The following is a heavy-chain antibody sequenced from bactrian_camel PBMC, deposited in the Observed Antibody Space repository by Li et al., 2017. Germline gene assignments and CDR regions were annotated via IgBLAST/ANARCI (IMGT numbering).Heavy chain of an antibody. CDR2: IMANGTT. Sequence: VQLVESGGGSVQAGGSLRLSCTKPRFTSNGCGVAWYRQADGEQREWVSSIMANGTTRYTESVKGRFTISKDKGKDVVYLQMNSLKSEDTAMYYCAANFGPYCSGPYLARRANFLGQGTQVTVS. CDR1: RFTSNGCG. D-gene: IGHD2*01. J-gene: IGHJ4*01. V-gene: IGHV3S9*01.